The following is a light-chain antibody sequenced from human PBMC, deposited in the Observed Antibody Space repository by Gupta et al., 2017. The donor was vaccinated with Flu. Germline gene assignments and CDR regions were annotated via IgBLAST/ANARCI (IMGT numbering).Light chain of an antibody. Sequence: QTVVTQEPSFSVSPGGTVTLTCGLSSGSVSTSHYPSWYQQNPGQAPRTLIYKTTIRSSGVPDRFSGSILGNKAALTITGAQADDESVYYCLLYLGTGFHYVFGTGTKVTVL. CDR2: KTT. V-gene: IGLV8-61*01. J-gene: IGLJ1*01. CDR1: SGSVSTSHY. CDR3: LLYLGTGFHYV.